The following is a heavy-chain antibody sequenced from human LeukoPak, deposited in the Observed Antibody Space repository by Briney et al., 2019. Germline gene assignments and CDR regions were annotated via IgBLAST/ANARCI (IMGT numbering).Heavy chain of an antibody. CDR2: INHSGST. V-gene: IGHV4-34*01. D-gene: IGHD4-17*01. Sequence: SETLSLTCAVYGGSFSAYYWSWIRQPPGKGLEWIGEINHSGSTNYNPSLKSRVTISIDTSKNQFSLKLSSVTAADTAVYYCARQTTVTTFAFDIWGQGTKVTVSS. J-gene: IGHJ3*02. CDR1: GGSFSAYY. CDR3: ARQTTVTTFAFDI.